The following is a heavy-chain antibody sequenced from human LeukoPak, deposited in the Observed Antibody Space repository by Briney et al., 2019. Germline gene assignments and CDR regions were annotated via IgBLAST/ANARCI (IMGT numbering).Heavy chain of an antibody. Sequence: ASLALSCKASGYTFTSYGISWVRQAPGQGLEWMGWISAYNGNANYAQKLQGRVTMTTDTSTSTAYMELRSLRADDTAVYYCARARSNYDFWSGYLIPFDYWGQGTLVTVSS. D-gene: IGHD3-3*01. V-gene: IGHV1-18*01. CDR2: ISAYNGNA. CDR3: ARARSNYDFWSGYLIPFDY. CDR1: GYTFTSYG. J-gene: IGHJ4*02.